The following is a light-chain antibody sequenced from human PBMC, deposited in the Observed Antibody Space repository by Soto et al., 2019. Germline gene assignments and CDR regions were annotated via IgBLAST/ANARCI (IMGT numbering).Light chain of an antibody. Sequence: SVLTQPASGSGSPGQSITISCTGTSSDVGSYNLVSWYQQHPGKAPKLMIYEATKRPSGVSDRFSGSRSGNTASLTISGLQAEDEADYYCCSYASSSTYVFGTGTKVTVL. CDR2: EAT. CDR1: SSDVGSYNL. V-gene: IGLV2-23*01. J-gene: IGLJ1*01. CDR3: CSYASSSTYV.